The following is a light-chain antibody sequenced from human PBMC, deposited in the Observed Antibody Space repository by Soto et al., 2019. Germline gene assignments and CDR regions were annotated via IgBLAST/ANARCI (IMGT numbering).Light chain of an antibody. V-gene: IGKV3-20*01. CDR3: QQYGSSPPIT. CDR2: AAS. Sequence: EIVFTQSPGTLSLSPGERATLSCRASQSVSNSYLAWYLQKPGQAPRLLIYAASSRATGIPDRFSGSGSGTDFILTISRLEPEDFAVYYCQQYGSSPPITFGQGTRLEIK. CDR1: QSVSNSY. J-gene: IGKJ5*01.